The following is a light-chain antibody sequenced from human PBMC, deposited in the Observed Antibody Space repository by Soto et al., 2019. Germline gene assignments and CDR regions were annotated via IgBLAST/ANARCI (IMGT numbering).Light chain of an antibody. CDR2: GAS. CDR3: QQYGSSPWR. CDR1: QSVSSSY. Sequence: EIVLTQSPGTLSLSPGERATLSCRASQSVSSSYLAWYQQKPGQAPRLLIYGASSRATGIPDRFSGSGSGTDFTLTICRLEPEDFAVYYCQQYGSSPWRFGQGTKVEIK. V-gene: IGKV3-20*01. J-gene: IGKJ1*01.